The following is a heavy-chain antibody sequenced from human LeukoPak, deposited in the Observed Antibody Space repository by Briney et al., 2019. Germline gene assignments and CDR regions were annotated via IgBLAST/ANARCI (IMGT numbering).Heavy chain of an antibody. Sequence: PGGSLRLSCAASGFTFSSYSMNWVRQAPGKGLEWVSYISSSSSTTYYADSVKGRFTISRDNSKNTLYLQMNSLRAEDTAVYYCAKDSYSYLDYWGQGTLVTVSS. V-gene: IGHV3-48*01. CDR2: ISSSSSTT. J-gene: IGHJ4*02. CDR1: GFTFSSYS. D-gene: IGHD5-18*01. CDR3: AKDSYSYLDY.